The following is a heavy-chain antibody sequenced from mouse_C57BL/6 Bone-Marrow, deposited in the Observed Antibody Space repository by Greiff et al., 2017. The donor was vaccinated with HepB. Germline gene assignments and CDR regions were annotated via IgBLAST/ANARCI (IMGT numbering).Heavy chain of an antibody. Sequence: EVKLMESGGGLVQPGGSLKLSCAASGFTFSDYYMYWVRQTPEKRLEWVAYISNGGGSTYYPDTVKGRFTISRDNAKNTLYLQMSRLKSEDTAMYYCARRGLLRSMDYWGQGTSVTVSS. V-gene: IGHV5-12*01. CDR3: ARRGLLRSMDY. CDR2: ISNGGGST. CDR1: GFTFSDYY. J-gene: IGHJ4*01. D-gene: IGHD1-1*01.